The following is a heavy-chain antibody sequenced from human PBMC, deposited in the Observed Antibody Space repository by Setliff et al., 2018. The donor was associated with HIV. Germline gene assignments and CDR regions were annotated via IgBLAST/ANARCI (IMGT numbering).Heavy chain of an antibody. CDR3: ARDQGYMDV. V-gene: IGHV3-30*04. Sequence: GGSLRLSCAASGLIFSNYAMYWVRQAPGKGPEWVAVISFDGSNKYYADSVRGRFIISRDNSKNTLYLQMNSLRPEDTAVYYCARDQGYMDVWGKGTTVTVSS. J-gene: IGHJ6*03. CDR1: GLIFSNYA. CDR2: ISFDGSNK.